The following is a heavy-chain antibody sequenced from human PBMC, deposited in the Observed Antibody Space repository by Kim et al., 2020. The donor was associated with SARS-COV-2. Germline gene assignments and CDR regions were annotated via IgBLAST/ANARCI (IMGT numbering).Heavy chain of an antibody. CDR2: INPSGGST. Sequence: ASVKVSCKASGYTFTSYYMHWVRQAPGQGLEWMGIINPSGGSTSYAQKFQGRVTMTRDTSTSTVYMELSSLRSEDTAVYYCARDLGDMITFGGVIVKGGRRAFDIWGQGTMVTVSS. V-gene: IGHV1-46*01. CDR1: GYTFTSYY. CDR3: ARDLGDMITFGGVIVKGGRRAFDI. D-gene: IGHD3-16*02. J-gene: IGHJ3*02.